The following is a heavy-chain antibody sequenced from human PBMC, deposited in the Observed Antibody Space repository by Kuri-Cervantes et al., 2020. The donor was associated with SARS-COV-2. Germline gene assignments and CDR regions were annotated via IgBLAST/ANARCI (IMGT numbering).Heavy chain of an antibody. CDR1: GFTFSSYA. D-gene: IGHD3-16*01. Sequence: GESLKISCAASGFTFSSYAMHWVRQAPGKGLEWVAVISYDGSNKYYADSVKGRFTISRDNSKNTLYLQMNSLRAEDTAVYYCAKDPYGGGVTALLDYWGQGTLVTVSS. V-gene: IGHV3-30-3*01. CDR3: AKDPYGGGVTALLDY. CDR2: ISYDGSNK. J-gene: IGHJ4*02.